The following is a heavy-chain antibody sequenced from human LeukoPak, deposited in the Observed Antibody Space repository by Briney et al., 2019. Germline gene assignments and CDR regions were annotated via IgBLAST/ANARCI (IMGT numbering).Heavy chain of an antibody. D-gene: IGHD5-12*01. CDR3: ARVYSGSWYFDL. Sequence: GGSLRLSCAASGFTFSSYAMHWVRQAPGKGLEWVAVISYDGSSKYYADSVKGRFTISRDNAKNSLYLQMNSLRAEDTAVYYCARVYSGSWYFDLWGRGTLVTVSS. CDR1: GFTFSSYA. J-gene: IGHJ2*01. CDR2: ISYDGSSK. V-gene: IGHV3-30-3*01.